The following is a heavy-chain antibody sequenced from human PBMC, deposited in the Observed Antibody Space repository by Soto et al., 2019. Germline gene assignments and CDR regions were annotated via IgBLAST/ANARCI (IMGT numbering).Heavy chain of an antibody. CDR3: TTSNIVATISIVADFDY. CDR1: GFTFSNAW. D-gene: IGHD5-12*01. V-gene: IGHV3-15*01. Sequence: GGSLRLSCAASGFTFSNAWMSWVRQAPGKGLEWVGRIKSKTDGGTTDYAAPVKGRFTISRDDSKNTLYLQMNSLKTEDTAVYYCTTSNIVATISIVADFDYWGQGTLVTVSS. J-gene: IGHJ4*02. CDR2: IKSKTDGGTT.